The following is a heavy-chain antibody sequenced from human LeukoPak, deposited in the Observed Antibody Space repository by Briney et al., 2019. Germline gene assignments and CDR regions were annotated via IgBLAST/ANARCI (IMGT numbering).Heavy chain of an antibody. Sequence: GGSLRLSCEVSGFTIRNHWMSWVRQAPGKGLEWVSVISGSGGSTYYADSVKGRFTISRDNSKNTLYLQMNSLRADDTALYYCAKGIEYSYGFLDYWGQGTLVTVSS. V-gene: IGHV3-23*01. CDR1: GFTIRNHW. CDR3: AKGIEYSYGFLDY. D-gene: IGHD5-18*01. CDR2: ISGSGGST. J-gene: IGHJ4*02.